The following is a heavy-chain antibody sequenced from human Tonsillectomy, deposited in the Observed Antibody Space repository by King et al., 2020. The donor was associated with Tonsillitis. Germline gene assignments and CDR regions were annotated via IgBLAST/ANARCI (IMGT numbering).Heavy chain of an antibody. Sequence: QLQESGPGLAKPSETLSLTCTVSGGSISNYYWTWIRQPPGKGLEWIGFVYYTGNTKYNPALNNRVTISLDTSKNQLSLKLSSVTAADTAVYYCASGVAVRPRYYFDYWGQGNLVTVSS. CDR1: GGSISNYY. CDR3: ASGVAVRPRYYFDY. CDR2: VYYTGNT. J-gene: IGHJ4*02. V-gene: IGHV4-59*08. D-gene: IGHD2-15*01.